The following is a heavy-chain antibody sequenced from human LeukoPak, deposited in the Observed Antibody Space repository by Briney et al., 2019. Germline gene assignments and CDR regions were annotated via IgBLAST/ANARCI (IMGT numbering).Heavy chain of an antibody. J-gene: IGHJ6*03. CDR3: AKAAAGPYYYYMDV. D-gene: IGHD6-13*01. Sequence: GGSLRLSCAASGFIFSSYGMHWVRQAPGKELEWVAFIRYDGSNKYYADSVKGRFTISRDNSKNTLYLQMNSLRAEDTAVYYCAKAAAGPYYYYMDVWGKGTTVTVSS. V-gene: IGHV3-30*02. CDR1: GFIFSSYG. CDR2: IRYDGSNK.